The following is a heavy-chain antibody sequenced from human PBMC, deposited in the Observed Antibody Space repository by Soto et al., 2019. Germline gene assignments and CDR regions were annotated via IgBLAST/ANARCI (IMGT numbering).Heavy chain of an antibody. D-gene: IGHD2-2*01. V-gene: IGHV1-69*13. Sequence: SVKVSCKASGGTFSSYAISWVRQAPGQGLEWMGGIIPIFGTANYAQKFQGRVTITADESTSTAYMELSSLRAEDTAVYYCVRDSARIVVVPRVDGDNWFDPWGQGTLVTVSS. CDR2: IIPIFGTA. CDR1: GGTFSSYA. J-gene: IGHJ5*02. CDR3: VRDSARIVVVPRVDGDNWFDP.